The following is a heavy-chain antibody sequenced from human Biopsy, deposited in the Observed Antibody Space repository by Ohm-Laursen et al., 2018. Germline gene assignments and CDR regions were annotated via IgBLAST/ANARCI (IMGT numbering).Heavy chain of an antibody. V-gene: IGHV3-23*01. D-gene: IGHD2-2*01. CDR2: IGNTGAT. CDR1: GFTFRKYA. J-gene: IGHJ6*02. CDR3: ARVLLPAAAVHYGMDV. Sequence: SLRLSCAAFGFTFRKYAMSWVRQAPGKGLELVSTIGNTGATFYADSVKGRFIISRDTSKNTVYLQMNSLRAEDTAVYYCARVLLPAAAVHYGMDVWGQGTTVTVSS.